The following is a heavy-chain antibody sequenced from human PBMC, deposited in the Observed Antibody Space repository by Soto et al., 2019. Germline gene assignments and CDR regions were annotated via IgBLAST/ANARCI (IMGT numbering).Heavy chain of an antibody. V-gene: IGHV3-74*01. CDR3: EKDFLNSSGSTAFAI. Sequence: KGLVWVSRINGDESSTSYADSVKGRFTVSRDNSKNTLSLQMNSLRAEDTAIYYCEKDFLNSSGSTAFAIRVHRTM. CDR2: INGDESST. D-gene: IGHD3-22*01. J-gene: IGHJ3*02.